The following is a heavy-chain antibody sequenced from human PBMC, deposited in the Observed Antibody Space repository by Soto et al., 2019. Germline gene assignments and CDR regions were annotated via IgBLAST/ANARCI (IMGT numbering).Heavy chain of an antibody. V-gene: IGHV1-3*01. Sequence: ASVKVSCKASGYTFTSYAMHWVRQAPGQRLEWMGWINAGNGNTKYSQKFQGRVTMTTDTSTSTAYMELRSLRSDDTAVYYCARDIWFGDFYYWGQGTLVTVSS. J-gene: IGHJ4*02. CDR1: GYTFTSYA. CDR3: ARDIWFGDFYY. CDR2: INAGNGNT. D-gene: IGHD3-10*01.